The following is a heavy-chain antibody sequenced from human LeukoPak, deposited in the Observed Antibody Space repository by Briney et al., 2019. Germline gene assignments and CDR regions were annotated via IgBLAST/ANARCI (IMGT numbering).Heavy chain of an antibody. CDR1: GYTFTSYY. V-gene: IGHV1-46*01. Sequence: ASVKVSCKASGYTFTSYYMHWVRQAPGQGLEWMGIINPSGGSTSYAQKFQGRVTMTRDTSTSTVYMELSSLRSEDTAVYYCARGLPGIAVAGTGWFDPWGQGTLVTVSS. D-gene: IGHD6-19*01. CDR3: ARGLPGIAVAGTGWFDP. J-gene: IGHJ5*02. CDR2: INPSGGST.